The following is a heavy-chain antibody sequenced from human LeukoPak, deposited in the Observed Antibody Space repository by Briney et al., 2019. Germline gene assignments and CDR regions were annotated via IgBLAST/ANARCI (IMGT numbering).Heavy chain of an antibody. V-gene: IGHV4-30-2*01. D-gene: IGHD5-12*01. J-gene: IGHJ4*02. Sequence: PSETLSLTCTVSGGSISSGGYYWSWIRQPPGKGLEWIGYIYHSGSTYYNPSLKSRVTISVDRSKNQFSLKLSSVTAADAAVYYCARVLSYSGYEFDYWGQGTLVTVSS. CDR3: ARVLSYSGYEFDY. CDR2: IYHSGST. CDR1: GGSISSGGYY.